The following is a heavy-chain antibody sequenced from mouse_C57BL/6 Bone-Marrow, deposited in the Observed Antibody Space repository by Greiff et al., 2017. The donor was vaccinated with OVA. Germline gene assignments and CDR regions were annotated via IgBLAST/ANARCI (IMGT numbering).Heavy chain of an antibody. V-gene: IGHV1-4*01. CDR1: GYTFNSYT. CDR3: ARWADNGYDWYAMDY. CDR2: INPSSGYT. D-gene: IGHD2-2*01. Sequence: QVQLQQSGAELARPGASVKMSCQASGYTFNSYTMHWVKQRPGQGLEWIGYINPSSGYTKYNQKFKDKATLTADKSSSTAYMQLSILTSEDSAVYYCARWADNGYDWYAMDYWGQGTSVTVSS. J-gene: IGHJ4*01.